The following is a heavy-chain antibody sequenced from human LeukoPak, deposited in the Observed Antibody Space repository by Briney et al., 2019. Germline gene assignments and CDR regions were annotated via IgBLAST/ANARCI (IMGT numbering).Heavy chain of an antibody. Sequence: PSETLSLTCTVSGGSITSYYWSWIRQPAGKGLEWIGRIYTSGSTNYNPSLKSRVSMAADTSKNQLSLKLSSVTAADTAVYCCARVGVTSSYFFHYWGQGTPVTVSS. CDR3: ARVGVTSSYFFHY. CDR1: GGSITSYY. CDR2: IYTSGST. D-gene: IGHD3-16*01. V-gene: IGHV4-4*07. J-gene: IGHJ4*02.